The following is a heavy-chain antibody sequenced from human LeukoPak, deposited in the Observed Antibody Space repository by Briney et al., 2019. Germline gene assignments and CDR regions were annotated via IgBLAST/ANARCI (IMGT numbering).Heavy chain of an antibody. D-gene: IGHD2-2*01. V-gene: IGHV3-23*01. CDR3: AKGLVPAAIRVVDY. CDR2: ISASGGST. J-gene: IGHJ4*02. CDR1: GFTSSSYA. Sequence: GGSLRLSCAASGFTSSSYAMSWVRQAPGKGLEWVSAISASGGSTYYADSVKGRFTISRDNSQNTLYLQVNSLRADDTAVYYCAKGLVPAAIRVVDYWGQGTLVTVSS.